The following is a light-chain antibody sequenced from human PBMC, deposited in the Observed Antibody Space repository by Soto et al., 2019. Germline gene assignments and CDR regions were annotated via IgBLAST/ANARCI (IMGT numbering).Light chain of an antibody. CDR1: QSVSNNY. Sequence: EMAVTKSPGTLSLSPRERATLSCRASQSVSNNYLAWYQQTPGQAPRLLVYDTSYRATGVPDRFSGSGSGTDFTLTISRLEPEDSAVYYCQLYDSSPWTFGQGTKVDIK. CDR2: DTS. CDR3: QLYDSSPWT. V-gene: IGKV3-20*01. J-gene: IGKJ1*01.